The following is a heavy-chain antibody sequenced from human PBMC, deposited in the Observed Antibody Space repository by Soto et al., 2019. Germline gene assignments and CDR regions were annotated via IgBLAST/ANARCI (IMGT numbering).Heavy chain of an antibody. CDR2: ISYDGSNK. V-gene: IGHV3-30*18. CDR1: GFTFSSYA. D-gene: IGHD2-2*01. J-gene: IGHJ4*02. CDR3: AKETTRFAVPAALDY. Sequence: GGSLRLSCAASGFTFSSYAMHWVRQAPGKGLEWVAVISYDGSNKYYADSVKGRFTISRDNSNNTLYLQMNSLRAEDTAVYYCAKETTRFAVPAALDYWGQGXLVTVYS.